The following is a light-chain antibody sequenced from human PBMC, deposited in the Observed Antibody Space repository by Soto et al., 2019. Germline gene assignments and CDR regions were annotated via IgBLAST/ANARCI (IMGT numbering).Light chain of an antibody. CDR2: GAS. CDR3: HQFGSSPLT. V-gene: IGKV3-20*01. CDR1: QSITSTY. J-gene: IGKJ4*01. Sequence: EIVLTQSPGTLSLSPGERATLSCRASQSITSTYLAWYQQKPGQAPRLLLYGASNRATGVPDRFSGSGTGTDFTLTISRLEPEDVAVYYCHQFGSSPLTFGAGTKVDIK.